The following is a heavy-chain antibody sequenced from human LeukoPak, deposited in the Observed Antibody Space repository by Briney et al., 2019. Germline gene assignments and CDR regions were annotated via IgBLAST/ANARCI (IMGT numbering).Heavy chain of an antibody. Sequence: GGSLRLSCAASGFTFSTYSMNWVRQAPGKGLEWVSYISSSSSTIYYADSVKGRFTISRDNAKNSLYLQMNSLRAEDTAVYYCARDALYRSGYAFDYWGQGTLVTVSS. J-gene: IGHJ4*02. V-gene: IGHV3-48*01. CDR3: ARDALYRSGYAFDY. CDR2: ISSSSSTI. CDR1: GFTFSTYS. D-gene: IGHD5-12*01.